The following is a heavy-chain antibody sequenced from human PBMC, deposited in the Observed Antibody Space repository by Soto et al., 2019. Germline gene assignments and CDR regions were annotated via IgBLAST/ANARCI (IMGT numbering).Heavy chain of an antibody. V-gene: IGHV3-13*05. Sequence: GGSLRLSCAASGFSFGNYDLHWVRQATGKGLEWVSAIGAADDPYYTASVKGRFTVSRDNAQKSLYLQMNNLRVEDTAIYYCARAYSGRLPRRADYYYAMDVWGRGTTVTVSS. J-gene: IGHJ6*02. CDR3: ARAYSGRLPRRADYYYAMDV. CDR1: GFSFGNYD. CDR2: IGAADDP. D-gene: IGHD2-15*01.